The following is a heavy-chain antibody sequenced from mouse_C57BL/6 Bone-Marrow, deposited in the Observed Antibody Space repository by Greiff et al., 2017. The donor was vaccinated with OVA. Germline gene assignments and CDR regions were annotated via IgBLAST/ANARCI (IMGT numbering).Heavy chain of an antibody. CDR3: ARPRAYGSSYVYFDV. CDR1: GYTFTDYN. CDR2: INPNNGGT. J-gene: IGHJ1*03. V-gene: IGHV1-18*01. D-gene: IGHD1-1*01. Sequence: EVQLQQSGPELVKPGASVKIPCKASGYTFTDYNMDWVKQSHGKSLEWIGDINPNNGGTIYTQKFKGKATLTVDKSSSTAYMELRSLTSEDTAVYYCARPRAYGSSYVYFDVWGTGTTVTVSS.